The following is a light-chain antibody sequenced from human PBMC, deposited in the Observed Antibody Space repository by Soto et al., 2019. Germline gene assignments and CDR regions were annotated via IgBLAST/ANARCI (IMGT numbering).Light chain of an antibody. CDR2: EDG. CDR1: ALPNQY. V-gene: IGLV3-25*03. J-gene: IGLJ2*01. Sequence: SYELTQPPSVSVSPGQTARITCSGDALPNQYAYWYQQKPGQAPKLVIYEDGERPSGIPERFSGSSSGTTVSLTISGVQAEDEADYYCQSADNSGTHVVFGGGTKVTVL. CDR3: QSADNSGTHVV.